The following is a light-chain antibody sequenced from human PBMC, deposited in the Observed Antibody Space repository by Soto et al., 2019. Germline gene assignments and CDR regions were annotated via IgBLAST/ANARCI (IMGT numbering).Light chain of an antibody. CDR3: QQYNDNWT. J-gene: IGKJ1*01. Sequence: DIQMTQSPSTLYASVGDSVTITCRASQSISSWLAWYQQKPGQAPKLLIYKASTLQSGVPSRFSGSGSGTEFTLAISSLQPDDSATYYCQQYNDNWTFGQGTKVEIK. V-gene: IGKV1-5*03. CDR1: QSISSW. CDR2: KAS.